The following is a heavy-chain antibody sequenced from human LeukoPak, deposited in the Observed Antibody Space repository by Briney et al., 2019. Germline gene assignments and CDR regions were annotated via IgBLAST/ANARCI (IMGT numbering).Heavy chain of an antibody. Sequence: ASVKISCKASGYTFSDYFIHWVRQAPGQGLEWMGRINPYSGYTNYAQKFHGRVTMTRDSSVRTTYMEVSSLTSDDTAIYYCAKEHITTVTPGDCWGQGTLLTSPQ. D-gene: IGHD4-17*01. J-gene: IGHJ4*02. CDR1: GYTFSDYF. CDR3: AKEHITTVTPGDC. V-gene: IGHV1-2*06. CDR2: INPYSGYT.